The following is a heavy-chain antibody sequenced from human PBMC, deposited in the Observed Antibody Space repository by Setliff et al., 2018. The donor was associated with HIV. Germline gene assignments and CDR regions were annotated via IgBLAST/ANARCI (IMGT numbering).Heavy chain of an antibody. D-gene: IGHD6-19*01. CDR3: AKDKANVAVAGTLDY. J-gene: IGHJ4*02. CDR2: LSGNGETA. V-gene: IGHV3-23*01. CDR1: GFTFSSYG. Sequence: PGGSLRLSCAASGFTFSSYGMNWVRQAPGKGLEWVSSLSGNGETAYYADSVKGRFAISRDDAKNSLYLQMNSLRTEDTALYYCAKDKANVAVAGTLDYWGQGTLVTVSS.